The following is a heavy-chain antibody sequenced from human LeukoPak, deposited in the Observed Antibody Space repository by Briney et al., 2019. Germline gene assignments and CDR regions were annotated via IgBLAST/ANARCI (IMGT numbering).Heavy chain of an antibody. CDR1: GFSFTSYG. V-gene: IGHV3-33*01. Sequence: PGRSLRLSCAASGFSFTSYGMHWVRQAPGKGLEWVAVIWYDGTNKYYADSVKGRFTISRDTSNNMLYLQTNSLRAEDTAVYYCARVSESGNSDYWGQGTLVTVSS. CDR2: IWYDGTNK. CDR3: ARVSESGNSDY. J-gene: IGHJ4*02. D-gene: IGHD4-23*01.